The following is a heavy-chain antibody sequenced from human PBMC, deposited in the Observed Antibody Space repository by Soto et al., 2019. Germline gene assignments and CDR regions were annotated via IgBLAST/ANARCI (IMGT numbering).Heavy chain of an antibody. CDR2: IRSKANSYAT. CDR1: GFTFSGSA. V-gene: IGHV3-73*01. J-gene: IGHJ4*02. Sequence: GGSLRLSCAASGFTFSGSAMHWVRQASGKGLEWVGRIRSKANSYATAYAASVKGRFTISRDDSKNTGYLQMNSLKTEDTAVYYCIAGWGAVAGTGSCCLDYWGQGTLVTVSS. CDR3: IAGWGAVAGTGSCCLDY. D-gene: IGHD6-19*01.